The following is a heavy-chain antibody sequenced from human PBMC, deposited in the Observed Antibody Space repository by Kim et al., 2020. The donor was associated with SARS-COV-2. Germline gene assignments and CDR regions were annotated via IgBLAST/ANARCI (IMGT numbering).Heavy chain of an antibody. CDR3: ARSPMIVVVIGAFDI. Sequence: PSLKRRVTVTLDTPKNKFSLKLSSVTAADTAVYYGARSPMIVVVIGAFDIWGQGTMVTVSS. V-gene: IGHV4-31*02. J-gene: IGHJ3*02. D-gene: IGHD3-22*01.